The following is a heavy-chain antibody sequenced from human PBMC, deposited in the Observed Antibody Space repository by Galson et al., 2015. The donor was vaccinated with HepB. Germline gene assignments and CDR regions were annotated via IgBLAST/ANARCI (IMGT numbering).Heavy chain of an antibody. J-gene: IGHJ4*02. D-gene: IGHD4-11*01. CDR1: GFTFGSLA. CDR3: ARDPGNSDNYHYFDC. CDR2: VSSSSNAI. Sequence: SLRLSCAASGFTFGSLAMNWVRQAPGQGLDWISLVSSSSNAIYYADSVRGRFTISRDNAKNSLHLQMKSLRDEDTAVYLCARDPGNSDNYHYFDCWGQGTLVTVSS. V-gene: IGHV3-48*02.